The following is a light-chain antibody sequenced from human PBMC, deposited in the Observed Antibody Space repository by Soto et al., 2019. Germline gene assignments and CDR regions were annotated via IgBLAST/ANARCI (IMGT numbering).Light chain of an antibody. CDR3: QQYNNWPPCT. V-gene: IGKV3-15*01. CDR1: QSVSSN. CDR2: GAS. J-gene: IGKJ1*01. Sequence: EIVMTQSPATLSVSPGERATLSCRASQSVSSNLAWYQQKPGQAPRLLIYGASTRATGIPARFSGSGSGTEFTLTISSLQSEDFAVYYCQQYNNWPPCTFVQGTKGEIK.